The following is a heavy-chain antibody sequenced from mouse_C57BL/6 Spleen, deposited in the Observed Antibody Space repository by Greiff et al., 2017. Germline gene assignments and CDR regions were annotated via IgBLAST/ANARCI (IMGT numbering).Heavy chain of an antibody. Sequence: VQLQQSDAELVKPGASVKISCKVSGYTFTDHTIHWMQQRPEQGLEWIGYIYPRDGSTKYNEKFKGKATLTADKSSSPAYMQLHSLTSEDSAVYFCAQIEEENDGYYMDDWGQGTTRTVSS. V-gene: IGHV1-78*01. CDR1: GYTFTDHT. CDR2: IYPRDGST. J-gene: IGHJ2*01. D-gene: IGHD2-12*01. CDR3: AQIEEENDGYYMDD.